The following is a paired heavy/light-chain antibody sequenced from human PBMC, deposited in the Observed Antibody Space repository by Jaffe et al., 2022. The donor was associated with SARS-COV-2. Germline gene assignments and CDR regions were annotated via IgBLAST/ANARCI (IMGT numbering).Heavy chain of an antibody. J-gene: IGHJ6*02. D-gene: IGHD3-9*01. CDR2: ISYDGSNK. CDR1: GFTFSSYA. Sequence: QVQLVESGGGVVQPGRSLRLSCAASGFTFSSYAMHWVRQAPGKGLEWVAVISYDGSNKYYADSVKGRFTISRDNSKNTLYLQMNSLRAEDTAVYYCARDAGWDILTDRTYYYGMDVWGQGTTVTVSS. CDR3: ARDAGWDILTDRTYYYGMDV. V-gene: IGHV3-30-3*01.
Light chain of an antibody. CDR2: GAS. V-gene: IGKV3-20*01. CDR1: QSVSSSY. CDR3: QQYGSTPAWT. J-gene: IGKJ1*01. Sequence: EIVLTQSPGTLSLSPGERATLSCRASQSVSSSYLAWYQQKPGQAPRLLIYGASSRATGIPDRFSGSGSGTDFTLTISRLEPEDFAVYYCQQYGSTPAWTFGQGTKVEIK.